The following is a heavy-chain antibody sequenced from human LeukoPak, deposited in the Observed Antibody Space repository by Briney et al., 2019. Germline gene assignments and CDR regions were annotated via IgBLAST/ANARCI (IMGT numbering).Heavy chain of an antibody. V-gene: IGHV3-23*01. CDR1: GFTFSSYA. D-gene: IGHD3-16*02. CDR2: ISGSGGST. J-gene: IGHJ3*02. Sequence: GASLRLSCAASGFTFSSYAMSWVRQAPGKGLEWVSTISGSGGSTYYADSVKGRFTLSRDNSKNTLYLRMNSLRAEDTAVYYCSSLDAYAFDIWGQGTMVTVSS. CDR3: SSLDAYAFDI.